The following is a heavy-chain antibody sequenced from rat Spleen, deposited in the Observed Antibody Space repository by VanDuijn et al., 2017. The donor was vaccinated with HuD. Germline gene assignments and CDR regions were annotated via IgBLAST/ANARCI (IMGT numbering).Heavy chain of an antibody. CDR2: ISYDGSTT. CDR1: GFTFSNYY. CDR3: KRTFDS. Sequence: EVQLVESGGGLVQPGRSMKLSCAALGFTFSNYYMAWVRQAPTKGLEWVATISYDGSTTYYRDSVKGRFTISRDNARSTLYLQMDSLRSEDTATYYCKRTFDSWGQGVMVTVSS. J-gene: IGHJ2*01. V-gene: IGHV5-29*01.